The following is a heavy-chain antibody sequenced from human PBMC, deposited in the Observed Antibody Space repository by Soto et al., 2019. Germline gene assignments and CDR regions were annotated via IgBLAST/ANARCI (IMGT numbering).Heavy chain of an antibody. Sequence: PGGSLRLSCAASGFTFSSYAMSWVRQAPGKGLEWVSAISGSGGSTYYADSVKGRFTISRDNSKTTLYLQMNSLRAEDTAVYYCAKDRDSSSPRYNWFDPWGQGTLVTVSS. V-gene: IGHV3-23*01. CDR3: AKDRDSSSPRYNWFDP. CDR2: ISGSGGST. D-gene: IGHD6-6*01. CDR1: GFTFSSYA. J-gene: IGHJ5*02.